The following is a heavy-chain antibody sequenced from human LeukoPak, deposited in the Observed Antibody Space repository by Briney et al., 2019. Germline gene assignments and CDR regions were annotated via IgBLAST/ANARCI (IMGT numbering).Heavy chain of an antibody. D-gene: IGHD3-10*01. V-gene: IGHV3-11*04. Sequence: PGGSLRLSCVVSGFSFSDSYMTWIRQTPGKGLESLAYISGSGHDIYYTDSVKGRFTISRDNSKNTLYLQMNSLRAEDTAVYYCATPYYYGSGNYWPFDYWGQGTLVTVSS. CDR3: ATPYYYGSGNYWPFDY. J-gene: IGHJ4*02. CDR1: GFSFSDSY. CDR2: ISGSGHDI.